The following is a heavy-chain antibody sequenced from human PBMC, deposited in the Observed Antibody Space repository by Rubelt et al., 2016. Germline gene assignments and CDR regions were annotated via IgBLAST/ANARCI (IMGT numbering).Heavy chain of an antibody. D-gene: IGHD3-10*01. J-gene: IGHJ4*02. CDR2: ISAYNGNT. CDR1: GYTFPSYG. CDR3: VGGEPADY. V-gene: IGHV1-18*01. Sequence: QVQLVQSGAEVKKPGASVKVSCKASGYTFPSYGISWVRRAPGQGLGWLGWISAYNGNTNYAQNLQGRGTMTTDTSTSTAYRELRSLRSDDTAVYYCVGGEPADYWGQGTLVTVSS.